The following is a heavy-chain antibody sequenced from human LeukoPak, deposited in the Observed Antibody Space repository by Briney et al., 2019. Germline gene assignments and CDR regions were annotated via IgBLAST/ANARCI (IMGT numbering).Heavy chain of an antibody. J-gene: IGHJ4*02. Sequence: GGSLRLSCAASGFRIADYYMSWVRQAPGKGLECISFISGSGGTVRYADSVRGRFTISRDNAESSLYLQMSSLGVEDTAVYYCARESWANVDYWGQGTLVTVPS. CDR1: GFRIADYY. V-gene: IGHV3-11*01. CDR2: ISGSGGTV. CDR3: ARESWANVDY. D-gene: IGHD1-26*01.